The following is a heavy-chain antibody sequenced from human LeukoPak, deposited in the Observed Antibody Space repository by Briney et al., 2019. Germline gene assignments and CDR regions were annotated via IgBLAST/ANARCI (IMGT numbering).Heavy chain of an antibody. CDR3: ARGLYSSSWYNYFDY. D-gene: IGHD6-13*01. J-gene: IGHJ4*02. Sequence: SETLSLTCTVSGGSISSGGYYWSWIRQPPGKGLEWIGYIYHSGSTYYNPSLKSRVTISVDTSKNQFSLKLSSVTAADTAVYYCARGLYSSSWYNYFDYWGQGTLVTVSS. CDR1: GGSISSGGYY. CDR2: IYHSGST. V-gene: IGHV4-30-2*05.